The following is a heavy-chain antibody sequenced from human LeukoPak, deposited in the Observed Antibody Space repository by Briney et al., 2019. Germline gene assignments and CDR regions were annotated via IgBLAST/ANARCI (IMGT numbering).Heavy chain of an antibody. CDR1: GFTFSSYA. V-gene: IGHV3-23*01. CDR2: ISGSGGST. D-gene: IGHD6-19*01. Sequence: QAGGSLRLSCAASGFTFSSYAMSWVRQAPGKGLEWVSAISGSGGSTYYADSVKGRFTISRDNSKNTLYLRMNSLRAEDTAVYYCAKDSGNIAVAGTDYWGQGTLVTVSS. CDR3: AKDSGNIAVAGTDY. J-gene: IGHJ4*02.